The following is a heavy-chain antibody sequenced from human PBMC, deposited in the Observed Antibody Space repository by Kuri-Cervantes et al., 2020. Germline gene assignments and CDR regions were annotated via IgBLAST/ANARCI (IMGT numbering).Heavy chain of an antibody. CDR3: ARKLHYWYFDL. J-gene: IGHJ2*01. V-gene: IGHV4-34*01. CDR1: GFTFRTFA. Sequence: SMTPSCAASGFTFRTFARHWNRQPPGKGLEWIGETNHSGSTNYNPPLKSQVTISVDTSKNQFPLTLSSVTAADAPLYYCARKLHYWYFDLWGNGTLVTVSS. D-gene: IGHD1-26*01. CDR2: TNHSGST.